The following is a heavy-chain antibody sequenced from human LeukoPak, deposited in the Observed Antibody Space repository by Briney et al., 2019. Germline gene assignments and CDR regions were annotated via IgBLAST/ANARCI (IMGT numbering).Heavy chain of an antibody. V-gene: IGHV1-46*01. Sequence: ASVKVSCKASGYTFTIYYIHWVRQAPGQGLEWMGIINPSGGSTSYAQKFQGRVTMTRDMSTSTVYMELSSLRSEDTAVYYCARDQMTPDYYYYYMDVWGKGTTVTVSS. J-gene: IGHJ6*03. CDR1: GYTFTIYY. CDR2: INPSGGST. CDR3: ARDQMTPDYYYYYMDV.